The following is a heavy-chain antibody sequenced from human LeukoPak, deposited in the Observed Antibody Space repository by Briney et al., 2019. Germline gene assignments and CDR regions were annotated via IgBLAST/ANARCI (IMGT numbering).Heavy chain of an antibody. Sequence: PSETLSLTCTVSGDSLSGYSWSWIRQPPGKGLEWIGYICNSGSTTYNPSLKSRLTISLDTSKRQFSLNLRSVTAADTAVYYCASDYGSGSYRFDYWGQGTLVSVSS. V-gene: IGHV4-59*01. CDR3: ASDYGSGSYRFDY. J-gene: IGHJ4*02. D-gene: IGHD3-10*01. CDR2: ICNSGST. CDR1: GDSLSGYS.